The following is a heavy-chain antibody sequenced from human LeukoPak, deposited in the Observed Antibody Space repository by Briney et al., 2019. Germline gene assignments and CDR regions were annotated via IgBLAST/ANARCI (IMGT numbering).Heavy chain of an antibody. CDR1: GYSISSGYY. V-gene: IGHV4-38-2*02. Sequence: PSETLSLTCSVSGYSISSGYYWGWIRQPPGKGLEWIGSIYQSGSTNYNPSLKSRVTISVDKSKNQFSLKLSSVTAADTAVYYCARGGLLWFGESYFDYWGQGTLVTVSS. J-gene: IGHJ4*02. CDR2: IYQSGST. CDR3: ARGGLLWFGESYFDY. D-gene: IGHD3-10*01.